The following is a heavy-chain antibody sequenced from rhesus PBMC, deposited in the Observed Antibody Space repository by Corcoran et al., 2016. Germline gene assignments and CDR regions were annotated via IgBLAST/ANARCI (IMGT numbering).Heavy chain of an antibody. D-gene: IGHD3-9*01. CDR3: ARDSYYEDDYGYYYPHY. V-gene: IGHV3-54*02. CDR2: ISYDGSKK. CDR1: GFTFSSYG. Sequence: EVQLVESGGGLVQPGGSLRLSRAASGFTFSSYGMHWVRQAPGKGLEWVAVISYDGSKKYYADSVKDRFTISRDNSKNMLYLQMNNLKLGDTAVYYCARDSYYEDDYGYYYPHYWGQGVLVTVSS. J-gene: IGHJ4*01.